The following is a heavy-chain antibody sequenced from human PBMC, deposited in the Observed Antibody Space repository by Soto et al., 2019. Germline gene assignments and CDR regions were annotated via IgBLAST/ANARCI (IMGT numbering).Heavy chain of an antibody. Sequence: PSETLSLTCTVSGGSISSSSYYWGWIRQPPGKGLEWIGSIYYSGSTYYNPSLKSRVTISVDTSKNQFSLKLSSVTAADTAVYYCARHLNYYDSSGYYSPFDYWGQGTLVTVSS. V-gene: IGHV4-39*01. CDR1: GGSISSSSYY. J-gene: IGHJ4*02. CDR2: IYYSGST. CDR3: ARHLNYYDSSGYYSPFDY. D-gene: IGHD3-22*01.